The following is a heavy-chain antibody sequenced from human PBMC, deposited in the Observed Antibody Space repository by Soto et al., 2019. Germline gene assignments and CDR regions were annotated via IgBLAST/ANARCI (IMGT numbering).Heavy chain of an antibody. J-gene: IGHJ6*02. Sequence: SETLSLTCAVYGGSFSGYYWSWIRQPPGKGLEWIGEINHSGSTNYNPSLKSRVTISVDTSKNQFSLKLSSVTAADTAVYYCARVTVVVAATFLYYYYGMDVWGQGTTVTVS. CDR1: GGSFSGYY. D-gene: IGHD2-15*01. V-gene: IGHV4-34*01. CDR2: INHSGST. CDR3: ARVTVVVAATFLYYYYGMDV.